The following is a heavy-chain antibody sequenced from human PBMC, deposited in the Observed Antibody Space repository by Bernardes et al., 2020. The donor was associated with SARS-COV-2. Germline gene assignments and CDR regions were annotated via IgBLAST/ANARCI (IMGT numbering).Heavy chain of an antibody. Sequence: GGSLRLSCAASGFTVSSNYMSWVRQAPGKGLKWVSVIYSGGGTYYADSVQGRFIISRDNSKNTPYLQMNSLRDEDTAVYYCARDPGYYDSSGYFAHNWFDSWGQGTLVTVS. J-gene: IGHJ5*01. CDR2: IYSGGGT. CDR1: GFTVSSNY. V-gene: IGHV3-66*01. D-gene: IGHD3-22*01. CDR3: ARDPGYYDSSGYFAHNWFDS.